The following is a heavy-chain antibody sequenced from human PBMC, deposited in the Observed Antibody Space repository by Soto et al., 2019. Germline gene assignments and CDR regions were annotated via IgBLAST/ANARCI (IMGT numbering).Heavy chain of an antibody. CDR2: IFYTGTT. CDR1: GGSINYNSYY. D-gene: IGHD2-2*01. Sequence: SETLSLTCSVSGGSINYNSYYWGWIRQPPGRGLEWVGGIFYTGTTYYSPSLKDRVTISVDTSKNSFSLNLTSVTAADTAVYFCARLVVVAPVANAWGQGTLVTVSS. V-gene: IGHV4-39*02. J-gene: IGHJ5*02. CDR3: ARLVVVAPVANA.